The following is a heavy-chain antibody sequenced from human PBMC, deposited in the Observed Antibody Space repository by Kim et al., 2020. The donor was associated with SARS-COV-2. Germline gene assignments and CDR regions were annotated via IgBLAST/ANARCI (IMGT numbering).Heavy chain of an antibody. CDR1: GFSFNTYA. Sequence: GGSLRLSCMASGFSFNTYAMSWVRQAPGKGLEWVSTITTNGGKTYYPDSVRGRFTISRDNSKNTLFLQMNSLRAEDTAIYYCAQTGQLDRWGQGTLVTVSS. D-gene: IGHD1-1*01. V-gene: IGHV3-23*01. CDR2: ITTNGGKT. J-gene: IGHJ4*02. CDR3: AQTGQLDR.